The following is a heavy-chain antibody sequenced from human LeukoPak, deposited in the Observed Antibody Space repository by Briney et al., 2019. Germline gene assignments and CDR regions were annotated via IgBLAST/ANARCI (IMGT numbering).Heavy chain of an antibody. V-gene: IGHV1-69*04. J-gene: IGHJ4*02. CDR1: GGTFSSYT. D-gene: IGHD5-18*01. CDR2: IIPILGIA. Sequence: SVKVSCKASGGTFSSYTISWVRQAPGQGLEWMGRIIPILGIANYAQMLQGRVTMTTDTSTSTAYLDLRSLRSDDTAVYFCARDGYGSYFDFWGQGTLVTVSS. CDR3: ARDGYGSYFDF.